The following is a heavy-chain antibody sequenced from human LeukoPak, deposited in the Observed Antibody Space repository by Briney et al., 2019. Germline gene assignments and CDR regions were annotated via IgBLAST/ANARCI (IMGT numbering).Heavy chain of an antibody. CDR2: IYYSGST. CDR1: GGSISSGGYY. Sequence: SQTPSLTCTVSGGSISSGGYYWSWIRQHPGKGLEWIGYIYYSGSTYYDPSLKSRVTISVDTSKNQFSLKLSSVTAADTAVYYCARADYDSSALFDYWGQGTLGTVSS. J-gene: IGHJ4*02. D-gene: IGHD3-22*01. CDR3: ARADYDSSALFDY. V-gene: IGHV4-31*03.